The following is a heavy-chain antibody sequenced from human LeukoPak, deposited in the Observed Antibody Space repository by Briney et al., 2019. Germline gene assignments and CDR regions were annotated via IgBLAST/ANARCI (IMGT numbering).Heavy chain of an antibody. CDR3: AKVRGSYYFDY. J-gene: IGHJ4*02. CDR1: GFTFNNYG. V-gene: IGHV3-23*01. CDR2: ISGSGGST. Sequence: GGSLRLSCAASGFTFNNYGMNWVRQAPGKGLEWVSAISGSGGSTYYADSVKGRFTISRDNSKNTLYLQMNSLRAEDTAVYYCAKVRGSYYFDYWGQGTLVTVSS. D-gene: IGHD1-26*01.